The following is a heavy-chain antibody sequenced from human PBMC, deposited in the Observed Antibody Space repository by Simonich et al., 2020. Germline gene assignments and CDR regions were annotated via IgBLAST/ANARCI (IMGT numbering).Heavy chain of an antibody. D-gene: IGHD6-13*01. J-gene: IGHJ5*02. CDR1: GYTFTGYY. Sequence: QVQLVQSGAEVKKPGASVKVSCKASGYTFTGYYMHWVRQAPGQGLTWKGGKNPNNGGKNYAQKLTGRGTRTRDTSISTAYMELSRLRSDDTAVYYCAREEANGYSSSWNWFDPWGQGTLVTVSS. V-gene: IGHV1-2*02. CDR3: AREEANGYSSSWNWFDP. CDR2: KNPNNGGK.